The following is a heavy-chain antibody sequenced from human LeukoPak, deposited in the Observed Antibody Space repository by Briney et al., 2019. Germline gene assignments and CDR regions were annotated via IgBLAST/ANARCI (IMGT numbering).Heavy chain of an antibody. CDR3: ARGARVGVPLDGMDV. D-gene: IGHD1-26*01. CDR2: INPSGGST. V-gene: IGHV1-46*01. J-gene: IGHJ6*02. CDR1: GYTFTSYY. Sequence: AASVKVSCKASGYTFTSYYMHWVRQAPGQGLEWMGIINPSGGSTSYAQKFQGRVTMTRDTSTSTVYMELSSLRSEDTAVYYCARGARVGVPLDGMDVWGQGTTVTVSS.